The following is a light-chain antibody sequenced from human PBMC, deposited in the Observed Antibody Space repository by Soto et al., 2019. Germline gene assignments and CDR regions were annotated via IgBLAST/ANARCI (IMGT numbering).Light chain of an antibody. V-gene: IGKV1-39*01. Sequence: DIQMTQSPSSLSASVGDRVTITCRASESIARHLNWYQQKPGKAPKLLIYAALSLQNGVPSRFRGGGSGTDFTLTISNLQPEDFANYYCQQSYSTLSITFGQGTRLEIK. J-gene: IGKJ5*01. CDR1: ESIARH. CDR2: AAL. CDR3: QQSYSTLSIT.